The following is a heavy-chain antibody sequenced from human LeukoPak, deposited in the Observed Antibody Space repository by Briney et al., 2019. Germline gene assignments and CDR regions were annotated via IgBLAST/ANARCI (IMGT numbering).Heavy chain of an antibody. J-gene: IGHJ4*02. CDR2: LNGDGGT. CDR1: GFSISKYW. Sequence: QPGGSLRLSCAVSGFSISKYWMDWVRQAPGKGPVWVSHLNGDGGTTYADSVKGRFTISRDNAKNTLYLQMDSLRAEDTAVYYCVRENNGIDYWGQGTLVTVSS. D-gene: IGHD1-14*01. CDR3: VRENNGIDY. V-gene: IGHV3-74*03.